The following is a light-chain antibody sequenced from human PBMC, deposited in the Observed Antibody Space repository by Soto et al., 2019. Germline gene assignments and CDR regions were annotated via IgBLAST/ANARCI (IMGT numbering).Light chain of an antibody. CDR2: AAS. CDR1: QGISNY. J-gene: IGKJ1*01. CDR3: QKYNSAPWT. Sequence: IQMTHSPSSLSASFGDRVTITCRASQGISNYLAWYQQKPGKVPRLLIFAASTLQSGAPSRFRGAGSETDFTLTINGLQPEDVATYYCQKYNSAPWTFGQGTKVDIK. V-gene: IGKV1-27*01.